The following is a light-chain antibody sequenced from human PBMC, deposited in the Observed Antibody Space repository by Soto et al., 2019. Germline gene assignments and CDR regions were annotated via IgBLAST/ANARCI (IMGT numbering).Light chain of an antibody. CDR1: QSVSSY. Sequence: EIVLTQSPATLSLSPGERATHSCRASQSVSSYLAWYQQKPGQAPRLHIYDASNRATGIPARFSGSGSGTDFTLTISSLEREDIAVYYCQQRSNWPGTFGQGTKVDIK. J-gene: IGKJ1*01. CDR2: DAS. V-gene: IGKV3-11*01. CDR3: QQRSNWPGT.